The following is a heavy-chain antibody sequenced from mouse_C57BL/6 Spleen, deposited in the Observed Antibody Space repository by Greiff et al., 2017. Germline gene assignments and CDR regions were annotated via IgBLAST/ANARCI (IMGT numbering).Heavy chain of an antibody. D-gene: IGHD2-4*01. CDR3: TCAIYDYDVAGFAY. V-gene: IGHV5-9-1*02. CDR1: GFTFSSYA. Sequence: EVMLVEPGEGLVKPGGSLKLSCAASGFTFSSYAMSWVRQTPEQRLEWVAYISSGGDYIYYADTVKGRFTISGDKARNTLYLQMSRLKSEDTAMSSGTCAIYDYDVAGFAYWGQGTLVTVSA. J-gene: IGHJ3*01. CDR2: ISSGGDYI.